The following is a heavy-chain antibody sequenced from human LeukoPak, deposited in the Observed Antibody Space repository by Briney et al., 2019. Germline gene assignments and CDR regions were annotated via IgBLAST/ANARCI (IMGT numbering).Heavy chain of an antibody. CDR2: IYYSGST. J-gene: IGHJ4*02. CDR3: ARVATMIVVGITGYFDY. V-gene: IGHV4-59*01. D-gene: IGHD3-22*01. Sequence: SETLSLTCTVSGGSIRNYYWSWIRQPPGKGLEWIGYIYYSGSTNYNPSLKSRVTISVDTSKNQFSLKLSSVTAADTAVYYCARVATMIVVGITGYFDYWGQGTLVTVSS. CDR1: GGSIRNYY.